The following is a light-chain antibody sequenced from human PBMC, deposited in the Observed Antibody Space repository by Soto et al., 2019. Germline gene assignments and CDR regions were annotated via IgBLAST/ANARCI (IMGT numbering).Light chain of an antibody. V-gene: IGLV2-14*01. CDR3: SSYTTSSIV. Sequence: QSVLTQPASVSGSPGQSITLSCTGTSSDVGGYKYVSWYQHHPGKAPKLMIYEVSNRPSGVSNRFSGSKSGNTASLTISGLQADDEADYYCSSYTTSSIVFGTGTKVTVL. CDR2: EVS. J-gene: IGLJ1*01. CDR1: SSDVGGYKY.